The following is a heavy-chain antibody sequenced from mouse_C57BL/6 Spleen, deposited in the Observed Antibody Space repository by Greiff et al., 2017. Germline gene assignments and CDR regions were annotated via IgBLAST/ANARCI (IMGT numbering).Heavy chain of an antibody. Sequence: QVQLQQPGAELVRPGSSVKLSCKASGYTFTSYWMDWVKQRPGQGLEWIGNIYPSDSETHYNQKFKDKATLTVDKSSSTAYMQLSSLTSEDSAVYYCARRRETAQAFWFAYWGQGTLVTVSA. D-gene: IGHD3-2*02. CDR1: GYTFTSYW. J-gene: IGHJ3*01. CDR2: IYPSDSET. V-gene: IGHV1-61*01. CDR3: ARRRETAQAFWFAY.